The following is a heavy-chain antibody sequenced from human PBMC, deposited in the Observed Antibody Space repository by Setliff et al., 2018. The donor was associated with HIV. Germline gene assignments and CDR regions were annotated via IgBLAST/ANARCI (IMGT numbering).Heavy chain of an antibody. CDR1: GESLSGYY. V-gene: IGHV4-34*01. CDR3: ARGGIGDYYYYYMDV. Sequence: SETLSLTCAVYGESLSGYYWSWIRQPPGKGLEWIGDITHTRATNYNPSLQSRVTMSVDTSKNQFSLKLNSVTAADTAVYYCARGGIGDYYYYYMDVWGKGTTVTVSS. CDR2: ITHTRAT. J-gene: IGHJ6*03. D-gene: IGHD3-10*01.